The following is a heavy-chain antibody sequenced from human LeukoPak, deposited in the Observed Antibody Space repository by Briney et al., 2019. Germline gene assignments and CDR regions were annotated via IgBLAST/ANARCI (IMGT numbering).Heavy chain of an antibody. CDR2: VKNDGSIT. CDR1: GFTFSTYW. J-gene: IGHJ4*02. V-gene: IGHV3-74*01. CDR3: ARGDYFDY. Sequence: PGGSLRLSCAASGFTFSTYWMHWVRQAPGKGLVWVSCVKNDGSITIYADSVKGRFTISRDNAKSTLYLQMNSLRAEDTAVYYCARGDYFDYWGQGTLVTVSS.